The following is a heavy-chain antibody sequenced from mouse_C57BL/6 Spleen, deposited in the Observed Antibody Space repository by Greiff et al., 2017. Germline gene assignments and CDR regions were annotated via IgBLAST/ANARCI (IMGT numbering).Heavy chain of an antibody. Sequence: QVQLQQSGAELARPGASVKLSCKASGYTFTSYGLSWVKQRTGQGLEWIGEISPRSGNTYYNEKFKGKATLTADKSSSTAYMELRSLTSEDSAVYFCARLTGTRGFDYWGQGTTLTVSS. CDR1: GYTFTSYG. V-gene: IGHV1-81*01. CDR3: ARLTGTRGFDY. D-gene: IGHD4-1*01. CDR2: ISPRSGNT. J-gene: IGHJ2*01.